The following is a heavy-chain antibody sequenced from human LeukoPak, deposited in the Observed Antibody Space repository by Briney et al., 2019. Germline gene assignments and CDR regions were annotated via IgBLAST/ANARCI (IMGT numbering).Heavy chain of an antibody. V-gene: IGHV3-21*01. CDR2: ISSSSYI. CDR1: GFTFSSYS. J-gene: IGHJ3*02. D-gene: IGHD3-9*01. CDR3: ARDRVLRYFDWLLATDERWAFDI. Sequence: GGSLRLSCAASGFTFSSYSMNWVRQAPGKGLEWVSSISSSSYIYYADSVKGRFTISRDNAKNSLYLQMNSLRAEDTAVYYCARDRVLRYFDWLLATDERWAFDIWGQGTMVTVSS.